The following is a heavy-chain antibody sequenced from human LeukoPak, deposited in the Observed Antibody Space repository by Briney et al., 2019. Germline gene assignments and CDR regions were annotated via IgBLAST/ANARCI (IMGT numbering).Heavy chain of an antibody. Sequence: PGGSLRLSCAASGFPVSSNYISWVRQAPGGGLVGVSVIDMVGNTYYTDSVKGRFTISRDTTKSTIYLQMNSLRAEDTAVYYCSKDRGGTYGDYFDYWGQGTLVTVSS. CDR1: GFPVSSNY. CDR3: SKDRGGTYGDYFDY. CDR2: IDMVGNT. V-gene: IGHV3-53*01. D-gene: IGHD4-17*01. J-gene: IGHJ4*02.